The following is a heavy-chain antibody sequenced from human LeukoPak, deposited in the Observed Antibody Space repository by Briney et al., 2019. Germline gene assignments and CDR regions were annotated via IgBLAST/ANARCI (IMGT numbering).Heavy chain of an antibody. J-gene: IGHJ3*02. D-gene: IGHD2-15*01. CDR1: GFTFSSYW. Sequence: GGSLRLSCAASGFTFSSYWMHWVRQAPGKGLVWVSRINTDGSSTSYADSVKGRFTISRDNAKNTLYLQMNSQRAEGTAVYYCASWWELSAFDIWGQGTMVTVSS. CDR2: INTDGSST. V-gene: IGHV3-74*01. CDR3: ASWWELSAFDI.